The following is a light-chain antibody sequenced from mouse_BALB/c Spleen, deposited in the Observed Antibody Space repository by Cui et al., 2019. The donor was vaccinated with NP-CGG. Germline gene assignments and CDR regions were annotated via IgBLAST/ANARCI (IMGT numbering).Light chain of an antibody. J-gene: IGLJ1*01. CDR1: TGAVTTSNY. CDR2: GTN. V-gene: IGLV1*01. CDR3: ALWYSNHWV. Sequence: QSVVTQYTALTTSPGETVTLMCRSNTGAVTTSNYANWVQEKPDHLFTGLIGGTNNRVPGVPARFSGSLIGDKAALTITGAQTEDEAIYFCALWYSNHWVFGGGTKLTVL.